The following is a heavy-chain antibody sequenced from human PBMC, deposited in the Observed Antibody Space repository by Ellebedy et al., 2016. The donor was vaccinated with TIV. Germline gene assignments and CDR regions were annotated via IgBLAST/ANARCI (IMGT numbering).Heavy chain of an antibody. Sequence: SEILSLTCTVSGGSISRSSYYWGWIRQPPQKGLEWIGSIYYTGSTFYNPSLKSRVTISVDTSKSQFSLRLTSVTAADTAVYYCARWFGELLYVRWFDPWGQGTLVTVSS. V-gene: IGHV4-39*01. CDR1: GGSISRSSYY. CDR2: IYYTGST. CDR3: ARWFGELLYVRWFDP. D-gene: IGHD3-10*01. J-gene: IGHJ5*02.